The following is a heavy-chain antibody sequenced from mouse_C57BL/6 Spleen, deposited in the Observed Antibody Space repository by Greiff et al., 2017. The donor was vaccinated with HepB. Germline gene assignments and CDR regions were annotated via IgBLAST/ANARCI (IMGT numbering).Heavy chain of an antibody. CDR2: IYPGDGDT. Sequence: VQLQQSGPELVKPGASVKISCKASGYALSSSWMNWVKQRPGKGLEWIGRIYPGDGDTNYNGKFKGKATLTADKSSSTAYMQLSSLTSEDSAVYFCARGWDGRYFDVWGTGTTVTVSS. CDR1: GYALSSSW. J-gene: IGHJ1*03. D-gene: IGHD4-1*01. V-gene: IGHV1-82*01. CDR3: ARGWDGRYFDV.